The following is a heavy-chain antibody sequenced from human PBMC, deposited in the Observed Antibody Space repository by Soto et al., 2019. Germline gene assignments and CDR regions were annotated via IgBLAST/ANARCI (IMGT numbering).Heavy chain of an antibody. D-gene: IGHD3-10*01. CDR1: SGTFSRYS. Sequence: EASVKVSCKASSGTFSRYSRWWVPQATGQGLEGMGGIIPIFGTANYAQKFQGRVTITADESTSTAYMELSSLRSEDTAVYYCSYGSGSYGFDYWGQGTLVP. CDR2: IIPIFGTA. J-gene: IGHJ4*02. CDR3: SYGSGSYGFDY. V-gene: IGHV1-69*13.